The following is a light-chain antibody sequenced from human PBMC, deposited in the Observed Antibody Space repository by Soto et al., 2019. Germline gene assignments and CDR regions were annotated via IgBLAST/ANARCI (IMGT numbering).Light chain of an antibody. CDR3: QQRSNWPPWT. CDR1: QSVSSY. V-gene: IGKV3-11*01. Sequence: EIVLTQSPATLSLSQEERATLSCRASQSVSSYLAWYQQKPGQAPRLLIYDASNRATGIPARFSGSGSGTDFTLTISSLEPEDFAVYYCQQRSNWPPWTFGQVTKVEIK. CDR2: DAS. J-gene: IGKJ1*01.